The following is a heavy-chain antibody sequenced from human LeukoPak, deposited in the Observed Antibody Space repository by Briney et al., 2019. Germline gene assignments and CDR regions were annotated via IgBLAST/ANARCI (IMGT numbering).Heavy chain of an antibody. CDR1: GGSVSSGCYY. D-gene: IGHD1-26*01. V-gene: IGHV4-61*01. CDR3: ARVGATYDAFDI. Sequence: SETLSLTCTVSGGSVSSGCYYWSWIRQPPGKGLEWIGYIYYSGSTNYNPSLKSRVTISVDTSKNQFSLKLSSVTAADTAVYYCARVGATYDAFDIWGQGTMVTVSS. J-gene: IGHJ3*02. CDR2: IYYSGST.